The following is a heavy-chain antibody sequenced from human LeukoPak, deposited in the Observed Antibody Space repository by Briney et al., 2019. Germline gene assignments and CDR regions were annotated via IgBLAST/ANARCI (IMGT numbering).Heavy chain of an antibody. Sequence: ASVKVSCKASGYTFTSYYMHWVRQAPGQGLEWMGIINPSGGSTSYAQKFQGRVTMTRDTSISTAYMELSRLRSDDTAVYYCARVSVAATGVRDYWGQGTLVTVSS. V-gene: IGHV1-46*01. CDR2: INPSGGST. D-gene: IGHD6-19*01. CDR1: GYTFTSYY. CDR3: ARVSVAATGVRDY. J-gene: IGHJ4*02.